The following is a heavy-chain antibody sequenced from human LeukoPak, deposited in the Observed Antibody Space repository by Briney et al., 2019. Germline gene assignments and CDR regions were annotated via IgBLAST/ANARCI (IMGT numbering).Heavy chain of an antibody. CDR2: INHSGST. CDR3: ARVEYYDILTGYYSGIDY. Sequence: SETLSLTCAVYGGSFSGYYWSWIRQPPGKGLEWIGEINHSGSTNYNPSLKSRVTLSVDTSKNQFSLKLSSVTAADTAVYYCARVEYYDILTGYYSGIDYWGQGTLVTVSS. D-gene: IGHD3-9*01. V-gene: IGHV4-34*01. J-gene: IGHJ4*02. CDR1: GGSFSGYY.